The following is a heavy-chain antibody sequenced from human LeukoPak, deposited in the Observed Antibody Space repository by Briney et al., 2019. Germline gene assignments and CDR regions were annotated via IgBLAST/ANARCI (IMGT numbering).Heavy chain of an antibody. Sequence: PSETLPLTCTVSGGSISSYYWSWIRQPPGKGLEWIGYISYSGSTNYNPSLKSRVTISVDTSKNQFSLKLTSVTAADTAVYFCARVALRDRSFGSDYYYGMDVWGRGTTVTVSS. D-gene: IGHD3-16*01. J-gene: IGHJ6*02. CDR3: ARVALRDRSFGSDYYYGMDV. CDR2: ISYSGST. CDR1: GGSISSYY. V-gene: IGHV4-59*08.